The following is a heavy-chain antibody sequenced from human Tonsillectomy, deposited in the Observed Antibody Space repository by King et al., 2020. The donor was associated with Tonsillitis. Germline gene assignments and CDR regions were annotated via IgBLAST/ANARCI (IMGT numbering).Heavy chain of an antibody. Sequence: QLVESGPEVKKPGTSVKVPCKASGFTFTSSAVQWVRQARGQRLEWIGWIVVSTGNTNYAQKFQERVTITRDMSTSTSYMELSSLRSADTAVYYCAADPAYYYDNTAYNFGYWGQGTLVTVSS. D-gene: IGHD3-22*01. J-gene: IGHJ4*02. V-gene: IGHV1-58*01. CDR1: GFTFTSSA. CDR3: AADPAYYYDNTAYNFGY. CDR2: IVVSTGNT.